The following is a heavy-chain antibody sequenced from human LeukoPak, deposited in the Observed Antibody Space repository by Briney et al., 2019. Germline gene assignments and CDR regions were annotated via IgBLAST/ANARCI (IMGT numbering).Heavy chain of an antibody. D-gene: IGHD6-13*01. V-gene: IGHV4-4*07. CDR2: INSTGST. CDR1: GGSISSYY. Sequence: SETLSLTCTVSGGSISSYYWSWIRQPAGKGLEWIGRINSTGSTNYNPSLKSRVTMSVDTSKNQFSLRLRSVTAADTAVYYCARQIASAGTADLDFWGQGALVTVSS. CDR3: ARQIASAGTADLDF. J-gene: IGHJ4*02.